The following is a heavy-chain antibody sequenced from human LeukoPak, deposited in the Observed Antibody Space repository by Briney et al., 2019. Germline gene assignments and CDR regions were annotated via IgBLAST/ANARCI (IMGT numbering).Heavy chain of an antibody. CDR3: ARNYYDSSGYYPGAFDI. V-gene: IGHV4-31*03. J-gene: IGHJ3*02. CDR2: IYYGGRA. CDR1: GGSISYGGYY. Sequence: SQTLSLTCTVSGGSISYGGYYWTWIRQHLGKGLEWIGYIYYGGRALYSPSLQSRVTMTIDSSKNQFSLKLSSVSAADTAVYYCARNYYDSSGYYPGAFDIWGQGTMVTVSS. D-gene: IGHD3-22*01.